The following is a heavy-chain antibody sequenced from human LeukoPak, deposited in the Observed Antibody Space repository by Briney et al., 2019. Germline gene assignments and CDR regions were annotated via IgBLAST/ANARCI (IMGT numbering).Heavy chain of an antibody. CDR1: GGSISGFY. J-gene: IGHJ4*02. V-gene: IGHV4-4*08. CDR3: ASLRERSYYARGFDY. D-gene: IGHD1-26*01. Sequence: PSETLSLTCTVSGGSISGFYWSWIRQPPGKGLEWIGYMSNNGATTYNPSLKSRVTISIDMSNNHFSLPLKSVTAADTPAYYCASLRERSYYARGFDYWGQGTLVTVSS. CDR2: MSNNGAT.